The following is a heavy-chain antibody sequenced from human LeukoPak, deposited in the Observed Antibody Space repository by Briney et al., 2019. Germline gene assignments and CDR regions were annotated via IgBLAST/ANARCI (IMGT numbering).Heavy chain of an antibody. CDR2: INPNSCFT. CDR3: ARLADCSSSSCRSFDY. CDR1: GYPFTGYY. V-gene: IGHV1-2*02. Sequence: AAVKVSFKASGYPFTGYYLHWVRQAPGQGLEWMGWINPNSCFTNYAQKFQGRVTMTRDTSISTAYMELSRLRSDDTAVYYCARLADCSSSSCRSFDYWGQGTLVTVSS. J-gene: IGHJ4*02. D-gene: IGHD2-2*01.